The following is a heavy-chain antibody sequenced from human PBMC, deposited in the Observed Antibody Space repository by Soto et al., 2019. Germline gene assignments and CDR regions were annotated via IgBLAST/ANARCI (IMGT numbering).Heavy chain of an antibody. CDR3: ARGMDDFWSGYPMDV. CDR2: ISSSSSHI. J-gene: IGHJ6*02. CDR1: GFSFSSYT. Sequence: GGSLRLSCEPSGFSFSSYTMGWVRQAPGKGLEWVSSISSSSSHIYYADSVKGRFTISRDNAKNSLYLQMNSLRAEDTAVYYCARGMDDFWSGYPMDVWGQGTTVTVSS. V-gene: IGHV3-21*01. D-gene: IGHD3-3*01.